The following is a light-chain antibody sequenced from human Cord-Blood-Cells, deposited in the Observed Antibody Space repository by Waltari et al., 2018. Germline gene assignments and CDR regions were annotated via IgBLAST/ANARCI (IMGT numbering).Light chain of an antibody. Sequence: EIVLTPSRGTLSLSPGERATLSCRASQSVSSSYLAWYQQKPGQAPRLLIYGASSRATGIPDRFSGSGSGTDFTLTISRLEPEDFAVYYCQQYGSSPRTFGQGTKVEIK. J-gene: IGKJ1*01. V-gene: IGKV3-20*01. CDR2: GAS. CDR1: QSVSSSY. CDR3: QQYGSSPRT.